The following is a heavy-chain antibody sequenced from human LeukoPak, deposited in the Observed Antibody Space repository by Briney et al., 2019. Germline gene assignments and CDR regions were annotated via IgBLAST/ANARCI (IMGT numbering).Heavy chain of an antibody. CDR1: GFTFSSYW. J-gene: IGHJ4*02. D-gene: IGHD1-26*01. V-gene: IGHV3-7*01. CDR3: ARGKSGSYGTKGY. Sequence: GGSLRLSCVASGFTFSSYWMSWVRQAPGEGLECVADIKLDGSEKYYVDSVKGRFTISRDNAKNSLYLQMNSLRVEDTAVYYCARGKSGSYGTKGYWGQGTLVSVSS. CDR2: IKLDGSEK.